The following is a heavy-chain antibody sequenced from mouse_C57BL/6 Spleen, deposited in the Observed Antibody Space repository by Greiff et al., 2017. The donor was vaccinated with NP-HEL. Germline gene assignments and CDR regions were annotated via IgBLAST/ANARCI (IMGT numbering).Heavy chain of an antibody. CDR2: IRNKANNHAT. D-gene: IGHD1-1*01. J-gene: IGHJ4*01. CDR1: GFTFSDAW. CDR3: ITGYYAMDY. V-gene: IGHV6-6*01. Sequence: EVKVVESGGGLVQPGGSMKLSCAASGFTFSDAWTDWVRQSPEKGLEWVAEIRNKANNHATYYAESVKGRFTISRDDSKSSVYLQMNSLRAEDTGIYYCITGYYAMDYWGQGTSVTVSS.